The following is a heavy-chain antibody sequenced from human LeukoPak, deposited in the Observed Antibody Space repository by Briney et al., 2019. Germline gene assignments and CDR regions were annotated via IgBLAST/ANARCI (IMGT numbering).Heavy chain of an antibody. D-gene: IGHD2-2*01. CDR3: ARQASPNQYCSSTSCPYYFDY. CDR1: GYSFTSYW. Sequence: GESLKISCKGSGYSFTSYWIGWVRQMPGKGLEWMGILYPGDSDTRDSPSLQGQVTISADKSISTAYLQWSSLKASDTAMYYCARQASPNQYCSSTSCPYYFDYWGQGTLVTVSS. J-gene: IGHJ4*02. CDR2: LYPGDSDT. V-gene: IGHV5-51*01.